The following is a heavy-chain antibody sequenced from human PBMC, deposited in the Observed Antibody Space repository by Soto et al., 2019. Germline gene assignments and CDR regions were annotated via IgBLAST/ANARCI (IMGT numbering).Heavy chain of an antibody. CDR2: TYYRSKWYN. J-gene: IGHJ6*02. D-gene: IGHD6-13*01. Sequence: SQPLALPSVISGDSVSSNSSACNFIRQSPSRGVELLGRTYYRSKWYNDYAVSVKSRITINPDTSKNQFSLQLNSVTPEDTAVYYCARDPLLQYSSSWPQLGYYYGMDVWGQGTTVTVSS. CDR1: GDSVSSNSSA. CDR3: ARDPLLQYSSSWPQLGYYYGMDV. V-gene: IGHV6-1*01.